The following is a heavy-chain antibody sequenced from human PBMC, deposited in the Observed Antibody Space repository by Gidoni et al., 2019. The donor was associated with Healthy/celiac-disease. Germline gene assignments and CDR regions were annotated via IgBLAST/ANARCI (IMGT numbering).Heavy chain of an antibody. J-gene: IGHJ5*02. CDR2: IWYDGSNK. CDR1: GFTFSSYG. V-gene: IGHV3-33*01. D-gene: IGHD3-22*01. Sequence: QVQLVESGGGVVQPGRSLRLSWAASGFTFSSYGMHWVRQAPGKGLGWVAVIWYDGSNKYYADSVKGRFTISRDNSKNTLYLQMNSLRAEDTAVYYCARASYYDSSGYYAWGQGTLVTVSS. CDR3: ARASYYDSSGYYA.